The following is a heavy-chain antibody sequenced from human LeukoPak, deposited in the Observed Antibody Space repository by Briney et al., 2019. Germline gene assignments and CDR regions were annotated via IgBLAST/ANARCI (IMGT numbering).Heavy chain of an antibody. Sequence: ASVKVSCKASGYTFTDYGISWVRHAPGPGLEWRGWISAYNGNTNYAQKLQGRVTMTTDTSTSTAYMELRSLRSDDTAVYYCARGLNWNPRQLAYYYYMDVWGKGTTVTVSS. D-gene: IGHD1-20*01. CDR1: GYTFTDYG. V-gene: IGHV1-18*01. J-gene: IGHJ6*03. CDR2: ISAYNGNT. CDR3: ARGLNWNPRQLAYYYYMDV.